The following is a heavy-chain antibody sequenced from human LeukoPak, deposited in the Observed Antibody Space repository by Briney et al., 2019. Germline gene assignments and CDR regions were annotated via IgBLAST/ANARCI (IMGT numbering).Heavy chain of an antibody. J-gene: IGHJ4*02. Sequence: SVKVSCKASGGTFSSYAISWVRQAPGQGLEWMGGIIPIFGTANYAQKFQGRVTMTRDTSISTAYMELSRLRSDDTAVYYCARGITMVRGVPYWGQGTLVTVSS. CDR1: GGTFSSYA. V-gene: IGHV1-69*05. CDR3: ARGITMVRGVPY. D-gene: IGHD3-10*01. CDR2: IIPIFGTA.